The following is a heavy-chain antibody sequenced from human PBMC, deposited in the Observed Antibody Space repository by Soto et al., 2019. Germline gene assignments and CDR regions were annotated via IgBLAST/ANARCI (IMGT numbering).Heavy chain of an antibody. CDR2: ISTYNENT. D-gene: IGHD2-15*01. CDR3: AREGYCSSGSCALYSHDYFGMDV. CDR1: GYSFTRYG. Sequence: ASVKVSCKASGYSFTRYGFSWVRQAPGQGLEWMGWISTYNENTKYTQKFQGRVTMTTDTSTSTAYMELRSLTSDDTAVYYCAREGYCSSGSCALYSHDYFGMDVWGQGTTVTVSS. J-gene: IGHJ6*02. V-gene: IGHV1-18*01.